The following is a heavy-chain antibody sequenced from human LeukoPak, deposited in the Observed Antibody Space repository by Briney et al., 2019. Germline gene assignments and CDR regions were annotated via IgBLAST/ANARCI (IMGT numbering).Heavy chain of an antibody. V-gene: IGHV1-69*05. CDR2: IIPIFGTA. D-gene: IGHD6-13*01. Sequence: SVKVSCKASGGTFSSYAISWVRQAPGQGLEWMGGIIPIFGTANYAQKFQGRVTITTDESTSTAYMELSSLRSEDTAVYYCARKVQLLAAEGYYFDYWGQGTLVTVSS. CDR3: ARKVQLLAAEGYYFDY. CDR1: GGTFSSYA. J-gene: IGHJ4*02.